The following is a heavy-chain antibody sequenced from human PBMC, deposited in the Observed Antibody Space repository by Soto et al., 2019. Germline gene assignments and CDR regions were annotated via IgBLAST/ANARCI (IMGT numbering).Heavy chain of an antibody. CDR1: GYSFTNYG. J-gene: IGHJ6*03. CDR3: ARDRGVAPPVAGNTHYYYYMDV. V-gene: IGHV1-18*01. CDR2: ISAYNGNT. D-gene: IGHD6-19*01. Sequence: QDQLVQSGVEVKKPGASVKVSCKASGYSFTNYGITWVRQAPGQGFEWTGWISAYNGNTNYAQKFQGRVTMTTDASTSTAYLELRSLRSDDTAVYYCARDRGVAPPVAGNTHYYYYMDVWGKGTTVTVSS.